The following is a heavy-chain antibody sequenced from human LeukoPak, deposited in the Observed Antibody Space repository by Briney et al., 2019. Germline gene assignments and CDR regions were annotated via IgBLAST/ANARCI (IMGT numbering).Heavy chain of an antibody. J-gene: IGHJ5*02. Sequence: ASVKVSFKASGYTFTGYYMHWVRQAHGQGLEWMGWIKRNRGGTNYAQKFQGKVTMTRDTSISTDYMELSRLRSDGTAVDYCARYGLIAAAGTNWFDPWGQGTLVTVSS. CDR1: GYTFTGYY. CDR3: ARYGLIAAAGTNWFDP. D-gene: IGHD6-13*01. V-gene: IGHV1-2*02. CDR2: IKRNRGGT.